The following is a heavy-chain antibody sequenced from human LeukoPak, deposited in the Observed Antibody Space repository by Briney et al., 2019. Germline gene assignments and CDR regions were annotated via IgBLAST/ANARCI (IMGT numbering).Heavy chain of an antibody. CDR3: AKDFYGGSVGWQWLGLYDY. V-gene: IGHV3-23*01. CDR2: ISGSGGST. Sequence: GGSLRLSCAASGFTFSSYAMSWVRQAPGQGLEWVSAISGSGGSTYYADSVKGRFTISRDNSKNTLYLQMNSLRAEDTAVYYCAKDFYGGSVGWQWLGLYDYWGQGTLVTVSS. D-gene: IGHD6-19*01. J-gene: IGHJ4*02. CDR1: GFTFSSYA.